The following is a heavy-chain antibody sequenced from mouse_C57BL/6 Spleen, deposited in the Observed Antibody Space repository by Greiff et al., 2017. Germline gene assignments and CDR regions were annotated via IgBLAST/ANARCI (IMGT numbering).Heavy chain of an antibody. J-gene: IGHJ2*01. D-gene: IGHD1-1*02. V-gene: IGHV1-50*01. CDR1: GYTFTSYW. Sequence: KESCKASGYTFTSYWMQWVKQRPGQVLEWIGEIDPSDSYTNYNQKFKGKATLTVDTSSSTAYMQLSSLTSEDSAVYYCARRWEPFDYWGQGTTLSVAS. CDR3: ARRWEPFDY. CDR2: IDPSDSYT.